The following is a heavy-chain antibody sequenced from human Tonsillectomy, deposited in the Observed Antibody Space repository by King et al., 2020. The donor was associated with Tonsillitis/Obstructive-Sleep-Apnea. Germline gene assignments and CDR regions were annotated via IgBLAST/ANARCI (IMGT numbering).Heavy chain of an antibody. CDR2: ISSSSSTI. CDR3: ARDWALYDFWSGYVWEPSDY. V-gene: IGHV3-48*02. Sequence: VQLVESGGGLVQPGGSLRLSCAASGFTFSSYSMNWVRQAPGKGLEWVSYISSSSSTIYYADSVKGRFTISRDNAKNSLYLQMNSLRDEDTAVYYCARDWALYDFWSGYVWEPSDYWGQGTLVTVSS. CDR1: GFTFSSYS. D-gene: IGHD3-3*01. J-gene: IGHJ4*02.